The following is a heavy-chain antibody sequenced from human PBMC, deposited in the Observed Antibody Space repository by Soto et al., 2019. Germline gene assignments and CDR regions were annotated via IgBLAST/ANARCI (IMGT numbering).Heavy chain of an antibody. D-gene: IGHD1-26*01. CDR3: ARGEQYSGKIFDY. Sequence: SQTLSLTCAITGDSVSSNSAGWSWVRQSPSRGLEWLGRTYYRSKWYYEYAVSVRGRITINPDTSKNQYSLQLNSVSPEDTAVYFCARGEQYSGKIFDYWGQGTLVTVSS. CDR1: GDSVSSNSAG. CDR2: TYYRSKWYY. V-gene: IGHV6-1*01. J-gene: IGHJ4*01.